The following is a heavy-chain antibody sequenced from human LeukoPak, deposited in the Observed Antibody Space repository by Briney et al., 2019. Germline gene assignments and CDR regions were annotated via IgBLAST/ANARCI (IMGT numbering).Heavy chain of an antibody. V-gene: IGHV4-4*07. Sequence: SETLSLTCSVSGGSVSRDYWSWLRQPAGKGLEWIGHIYIDETTNYNPSLKSRVTMSVDTSKHQVSLKLSSVTAADTAVYYCARGYGSGSYNNFNQWGQGLLVAVSS. D-gene: IGHD3-10*01. CDR3: ARGYGSGSYNNFNQ. CDR1: GGSVSRDY. CDR2: IYIDETT. J-gene: IGHJ4*02.